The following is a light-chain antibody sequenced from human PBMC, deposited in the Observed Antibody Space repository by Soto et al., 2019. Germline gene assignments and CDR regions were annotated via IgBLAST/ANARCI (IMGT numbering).Light chain of an antibody. CDR3: SSYTSSSRV. V-gene: IGLV2-14*01. CDR1: SSDVGGYNY. J-gene: IGLJ1*01. CDR2: DVS. Sequence: QSVLTQPASVSGSPGQSITISCTGTSSDVGGYNYVSWYQQHPGKAHKIKNYDVSNRPSGVSNRFSGSKSGNTASLTISGLQAEDEADYYCSSYTSSSRVFGTGTKVTVL.